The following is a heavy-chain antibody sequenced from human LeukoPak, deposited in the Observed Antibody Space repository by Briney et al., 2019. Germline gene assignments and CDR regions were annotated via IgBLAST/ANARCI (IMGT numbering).Heavy chain of an antibody. CDR2: ISHSGTT. V-gene: IGHV4-34*01. CDR3: ARAVSDAFDI. J-gene: IGHJ3*02. CDR1: GGSFSGYY. Sequence: SETLSLTCAVYGGSFSGYYWNWIRQPPGKGLERIGEISHSGTTNYNPSLKSRVTISLDTSKNQFSLKLSSVTAADTAVYYCARAVSDAFDIWGQGTMVTVPS.